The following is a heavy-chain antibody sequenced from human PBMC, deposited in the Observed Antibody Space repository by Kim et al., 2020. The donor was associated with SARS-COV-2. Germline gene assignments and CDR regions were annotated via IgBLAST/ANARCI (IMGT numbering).Heavy chain of an antibody. V-gene: IGHV4-59*01. CDR3: ARDVPVPREVGPRKYYYYGMDV. J-gene: IGHJ6*02. CDR1: GGSISSYY. D-gene: IGHD2-2*01. Sequence: SETLSLTCTVSGGSISSYYWSWIRQPPGKGLEWIGYIYYSGSTNYNPSLKSRVTISVDTSKNQFSLKLSSVTAADTAVYYCARDVPVPREVGPRKYYYYGMDVWGQGTTVTVSS. CDR2: IYYSGST.